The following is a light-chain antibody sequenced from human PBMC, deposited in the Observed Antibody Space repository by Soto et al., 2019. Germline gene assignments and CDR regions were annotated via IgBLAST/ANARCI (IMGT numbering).Light chain of an antibody. V-gene: IGKV3-20*01. CDR2: GAS. Sequence: EIVLTQSPGSLSLSSGERATLSCRASQSVSSSYLAWYQQKPGQAPRLLIYGASSRATGIPDRFSGSGSGPDFTLTISRLEPEDFAVYYCQQYGSSPGLTFGGGTKVDIK. J-gene: IGKJ4*01. CDR1: QSVSSSY. CDR3: QQYGSSPGLT.